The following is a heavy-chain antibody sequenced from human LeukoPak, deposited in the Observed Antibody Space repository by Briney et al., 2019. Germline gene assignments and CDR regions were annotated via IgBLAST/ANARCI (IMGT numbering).Heavy chain of an antibody. CDR3: ARDSSDSSSNYDY. Sequence: GGSLRLSCAASGFTFSSYSMNWVRQAPGKGLEWVSSISSSSSYIYYADSVKGRFTISRDNAKNSLYLQMYSLRAEDTAVYYCARDSSDSSSNYDYWGQGTLVTVSS. CDR2: ISSSSSYI. CDR1: GFTFSSYS. J-gene: IGHJ4*02. V-gene: IGHV3-21*01. D-gene: IGHD6-6*01.